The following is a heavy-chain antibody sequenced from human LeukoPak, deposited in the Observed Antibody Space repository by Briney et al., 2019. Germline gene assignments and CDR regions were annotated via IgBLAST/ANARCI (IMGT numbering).Heavy chain of an antibody. CDR3: AKDSRAPATAIN. CDR2: ISGGGGST. J-gene: IGHJ4*02. CDR1: GFTFSSYG. V-gene: IGHV3-23*01. D-gene: IGHD2-2*02. Sequence: PGGSLRLSCAASGFTFSSYGMSWVRQAPGKGLEWVSGISGGGGSTYYADSVKGRITISRDNSNNTLYLQMNSLRAEDTAVYYCAKDSRAPATAINWGQGTLVTVSS.